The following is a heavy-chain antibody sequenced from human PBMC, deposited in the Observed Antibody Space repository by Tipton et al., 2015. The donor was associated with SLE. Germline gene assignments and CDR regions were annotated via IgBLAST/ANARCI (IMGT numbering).Heavy chain of an antibody. J-gene: IGHJ4*02. CDR3: ASYSSPWYFDY. Sequence: TLSLTCTVSGGSISSGSYYWSWIRQPAGEGLEWIGRIYTSGSTNYNPSLKSRVTISVDTSKNQFSLKLSSVTAADTAVYYCASYSSPWYFDYWGQGTPVTVCS. CDR2: IYTSGST. D-gene: IGHD6-13*01. V-gene: IGHV4-61*02. CDR1: GGSISSGSYY.